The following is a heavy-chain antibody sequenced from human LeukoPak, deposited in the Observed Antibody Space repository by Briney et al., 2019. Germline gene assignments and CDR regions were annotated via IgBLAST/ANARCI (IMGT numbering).Heavy chain of an antibody. CDR1: GFPFKTYP. V-gene: IGHV3-23*01. D-gene: IGHD7-27*01. CDR3: MKGGWGSPFDY. Sequence: PGGSLRISCAASGFPFKTYPMTWVRQAPGQGLEWISAVGDNGGGTFYADSVKGRFTISKDVSSDTLYLQMDSLTADDTAVYYCMKGGWGSPFDYWGQGTMVTVSS. CDR2: VGDNGGGT. J-gene: IGHJ4*02.